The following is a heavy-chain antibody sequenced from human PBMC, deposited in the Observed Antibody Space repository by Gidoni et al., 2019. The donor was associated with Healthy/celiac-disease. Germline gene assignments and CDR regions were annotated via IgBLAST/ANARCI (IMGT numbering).Heavy chain of an antibody. V-gene: IGHV3-48*01. CDR1: GFTFSSYS. CDR3: ARVFSTDEYYYYGMDV. CDR2: ISSSSSTI. J-gene: IGHJ6*02. Sequence: EVQLVESGGGLVQPGGSLRLSCAASGFTFSSYSMNWVRQAPGKGLEWVSYISSSSSTIYYADSVKGRFTISRDNAKNSLYLQMNSLRAEDTAVYYCARVFSTDEYYYYGMDVWGQGTTVTVSS.